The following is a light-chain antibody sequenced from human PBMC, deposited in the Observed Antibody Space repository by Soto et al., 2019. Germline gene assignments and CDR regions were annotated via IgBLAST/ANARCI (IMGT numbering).Light chain of an antibody. CDR3: QQYGSSGT. CDR2: GAS. Sequence: ERAGTQSATTLSVSPGERATLSCRASQSVSSNLAWYQQKPGKAPRLLIYGASNRATGIPDRLSGSGSGTDFTLTIIRLAPEEFAVYYCQQYGSSGTFGQGTKVDIK. J-gene: IGKJ1*01. V-gene: IGKV3-20*01. CDR1: QSVSSN.